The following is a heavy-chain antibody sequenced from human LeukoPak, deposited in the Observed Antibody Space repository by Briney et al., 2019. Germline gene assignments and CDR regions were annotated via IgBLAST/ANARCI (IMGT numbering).Heavy chain of an antibody. CDR1: GGSISSSSYY. D-gene: IGHD6-13*01. J-gene: IGHJ4*02. V-gene: IGHV4-39*01. CDR2: IYYSGST. CDR3: ARQRYSSSVDY. Sequence: SETLSLTCTVSGGSISSSSYYWGWIRQPPGKGLERIGSIYYSGSTYYNPSLKSRVTISVDTSKNQFSLKLSSVTAADTAVYYCARQRYSSSVDYWGQGTLVTVSS.